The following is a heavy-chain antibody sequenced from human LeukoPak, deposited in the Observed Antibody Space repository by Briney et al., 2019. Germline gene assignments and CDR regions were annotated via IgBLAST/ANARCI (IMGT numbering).Heavy chain of an antibody. CDR1: GYTFTGYY. V-gene: IGHV1-2*04. D-gene: IGHD3-3*01. J-gene: IGHJ3*02. CDR2: INPNSGGT. CDR3: ARGRYDFWSGPNAFDI. Sequence: ASVKVSCKASGYTFTGYYMHWVRQAPGQGLEWMGWINPNSGGTNYAQKFQGWVTMTRDTSISTAYMELSRLRSDDTAVYYCARGRYDFWSGPNAFDIWGQGTMVTVSS.